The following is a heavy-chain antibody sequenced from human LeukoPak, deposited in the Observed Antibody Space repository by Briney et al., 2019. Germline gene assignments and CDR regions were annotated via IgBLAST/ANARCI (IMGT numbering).Heavy chain of an antibody. V-gene: IGHV4-4*09. J-gene: IGHJ6*03. CDR2: TFTSGST. Sequence: SETLSLTCTVSGGSMSPYYWSWIRQTPGKGLEWIGYTFTSGSTYYNPSLKSRVTISVDTSKNQFSLKLSSVTAADTAVYYCARNVVLLAAHYYYMDVWGKGTTVTVSS. CDR1: GGSMSPYY. CDR3: ARNVVLLAAHYYYMDV. D-gene: IGHD2-2*01.